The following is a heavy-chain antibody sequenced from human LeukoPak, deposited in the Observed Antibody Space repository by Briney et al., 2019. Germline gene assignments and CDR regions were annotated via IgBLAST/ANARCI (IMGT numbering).Heavy chain of an antibody. CDR1: VVTFSSYG. CDR2: IRYDGGNK. J-gene: IGHJ4*02. Sequence: GGSLRLSCAPSVVTFSSYGMHSGRGAPRTGREWVAFIRYDGGNKYDADSVKGRFTISRDNSKNTLYLQMNSLRAEATAVYYCAKDHDTPDIRYFDWLSSGNYWGQGTLVTVSS. V-gene: IGHV3-30*02. D-gene: IGHD3-9*01. CDR3: AKDHDTPDIRYFDWLSSGNY.